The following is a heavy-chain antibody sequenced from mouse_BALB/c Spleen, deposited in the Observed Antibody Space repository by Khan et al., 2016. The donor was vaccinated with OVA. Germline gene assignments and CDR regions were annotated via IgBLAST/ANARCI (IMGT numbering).Heavy chain of an antibody. D-gene: IGHD2-4*01. CDR1: GYTFTAYD. J-gene: IGHJ4*01. CDR3: AREGLRGVARDY. Sequence: QVQLQQSGPELVKPGALVKISCKASGYTFTAYDINWVKQRPGQGLEWIGWIYPGDGDTRYNENFKGKATLTADKSSNTAYLQLSSMTSEDPAVYFCAREGLRGVARDYWGQGTSVSVSS. CDR2: IYPGDGDT. V-gene: IGHV1S56*01.